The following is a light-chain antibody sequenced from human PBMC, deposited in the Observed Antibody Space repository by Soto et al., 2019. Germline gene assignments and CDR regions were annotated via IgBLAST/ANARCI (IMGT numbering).Light chain of an antibody. CDR3: SSYTSSSTLDVV. CDR1: SSDVGGYNY. CDR2: DVS. V-gene: IGLV2-14*01. J-gene: IGLJ2*01. Sequence: QSVLTQPASVSGSPGQSITISCTGTSSDVGGYNYVSWYQQHPGKATKLMIYDVSNRPSGVSNRFSGSKSGNTASLTISGLQAEDEADYYCSSYTSSSTLDVVFGGGTQLTVL.